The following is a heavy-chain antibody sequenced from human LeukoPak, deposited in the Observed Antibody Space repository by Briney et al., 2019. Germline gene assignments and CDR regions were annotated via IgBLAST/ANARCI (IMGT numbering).Heavy chain of an antibody. V-gene: IGHV4-4*02. D-gene: IGHD3-22*01. Sequence: PSGTLSLTCAVSGDSINSLDLWSWVRQSPGKGLEWIGEMYLSGTTHSNPSVKSRVTISIDKSKNQFFLNLSSVTAADTAVYYCAGLVGRYSSGLYYYYFDYWGQGTLVTVSS. J-gene: IGHJ4*02. CDR1: GDSINSLDL. CDR3: AGLVGRYSSGLYYYYFDY. CDR2: MYLSGTT.